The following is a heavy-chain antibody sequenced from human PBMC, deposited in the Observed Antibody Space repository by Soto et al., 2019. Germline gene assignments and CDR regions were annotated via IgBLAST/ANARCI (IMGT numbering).Heavy chain of an antibody. Sequence: SETLSLTCTVSGGSISSYYWSWIRQPAGKGLEWIGRIYTSGSTNYNPSLKSRVTMSVDTSKNQFSLKLSSVTAADTAVYYCASTSSSGFSRYYYYYGMDVWGQGTTVTV. V-gene: IGHV4-4*07. CDR2: IYTSGST. J-gene: IGHJ6*02. CDR1: GGSISSYY. D-gene: IGHD6-19*01. CDR3: ASTSSSGFSRYYYYYGMDV.